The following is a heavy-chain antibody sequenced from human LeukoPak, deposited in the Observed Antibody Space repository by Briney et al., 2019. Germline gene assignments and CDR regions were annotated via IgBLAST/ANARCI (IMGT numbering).Heavy chain of an antibody. CDR3: ARDQTDYDFWSGYYTGTNWFDP. D-gene: IGHD3-3*01. CDR1: GCSISSYY. Sequence: SETLSLTCTVSGCSISSYYWSWIRQPAGKGLEWIGRIYTSGSTNYNPALKSRVTRSVDTSKNQFSLKLSSVTAADTAVYYCARDQTDYDFWSGYYTGTNWFDPWGQGTLVTVSS. V-gene: IGHV4-4*07. CDR2: IYTSGST. J-gene: IGHJ5*02.